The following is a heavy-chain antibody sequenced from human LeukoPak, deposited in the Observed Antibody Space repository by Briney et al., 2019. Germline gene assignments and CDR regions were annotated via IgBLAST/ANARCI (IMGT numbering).Heavy chain of an antibody. CDR1: GYTFTSYG. Sequence: ASVTVSCKASGYTFTSYGISWVRQAPGQGLEWMGWICAYNGNTNYAQNIQGRVTMNPDTSTSSAYMELRSLRSDDTAVYFCAVGYWRFFDYWGQGTLVTVSS. V-gene: IGHV1-18*01. J-gene: IGHJ4*02. D-gene: IGHD1-1*01. CDR2: ICAYNGNT. CDR3: AVGYWRFFDY.